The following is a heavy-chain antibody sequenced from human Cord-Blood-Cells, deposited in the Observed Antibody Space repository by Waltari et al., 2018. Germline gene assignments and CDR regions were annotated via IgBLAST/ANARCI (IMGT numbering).Heavy chain of an antibody. CDR2: SSGYNSNT. CDR1: GYTFTSYG. Sequence: QVQLVQSGAEVKKPGASVKVSCKASGYTFTSYGISWVRQAPGQGLEWMGWSSGYNSNTNYAQKRQGRVTMDTDTSASTAYMELRSLRSDDTAVYYCAREGIAAAVTGDAFDNWGQGTMVTVSS. V-gene: IGHV1-18*01. J-gene: IGHJ3*02. D-gene: IGHD6-25*01. CDR3: AREGIAAAVTGDAFDN.